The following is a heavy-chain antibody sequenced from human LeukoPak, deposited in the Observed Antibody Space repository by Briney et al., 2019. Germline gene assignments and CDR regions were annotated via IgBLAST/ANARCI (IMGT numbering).Heavy chain of an antibody. J-gene: IGHJ4*02. CDR1: GYSFTNHW. D-gene: IGHD2-21*02. CDR3: ARGETSLVTPRANFDF. V-gene: IGHV5-51*01. Sequence: GESLKISCVAFGYSFTNHWIGWVRQMPGKGLEWMGIIYPGDSDTRYSPSFQGQVTISADKSINTAYLQWGSLKASDSAMYFCARGETSLVTPRANFDFWGQGTLVTVSS. CDR2: IYPGDSDT.